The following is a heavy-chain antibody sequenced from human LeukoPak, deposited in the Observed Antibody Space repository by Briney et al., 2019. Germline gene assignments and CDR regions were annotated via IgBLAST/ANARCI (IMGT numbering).Heavy chain of an antibody. CDR3: TRRYGGHSGWAGYHDS. Sequence: PGGSLRLSCVASGFSFSAYIMHWVRQAPGKGLEYVSAIRSDGSSTFYPNSVKGRFTISRDNSKSTLYLQMGSLRAEDTAVYYCTRRYGGHSGWAGYHDSWGQGTLVTVYS. V-gene: IGHV3-64*01. J-gene: IGHJ4*02. D-gene: IGHD6-19*01. CDR1: GFSFSAYI. CDR2: IRSDGSST.